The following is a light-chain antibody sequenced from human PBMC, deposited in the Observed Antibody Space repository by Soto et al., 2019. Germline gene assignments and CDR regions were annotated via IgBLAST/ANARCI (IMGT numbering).Light chain of an antibody. V-gene: IGKV3-20*01. CDR3: QQYDNSPIT. J-gene: IGKJ1*01. CDR2: GAS. Sequence: EIVLTQSPGTLSLSPGERATLSCRASQSVSSSYLAWYRQKPGQAPRLLIYGASSRATGIPDRFSGSGSGTDFTLSISRLEPEDFAVYYCQQYDNSPITFGQGTKVDIK. CDR1: QSVSSSY.